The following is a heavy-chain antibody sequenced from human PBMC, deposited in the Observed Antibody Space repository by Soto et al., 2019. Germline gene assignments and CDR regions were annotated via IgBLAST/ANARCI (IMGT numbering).Heavy chain of an antibody. V-gene: IGHV4-59*08. CDR1: GGSISSYY. D-gene: IGHD6-6*01. CDR2: IYYSGST. Sequence: SETLSLTCTVSGGSISSYYWSWIRQPPGKGLEWIGYIYYSGSTNYNPSLKSRVTKSLETSKNQFSLRLSSVTAADTAVYYCARQDSSSSGGFDPWGQGTLVTVSS. CDR3: ARQDSSSSGGFDP. J-gene: IGHJ5*02.